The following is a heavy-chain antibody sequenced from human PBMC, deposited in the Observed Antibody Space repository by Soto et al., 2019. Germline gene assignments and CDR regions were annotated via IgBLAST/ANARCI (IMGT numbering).Heavy chain of an antibody. Sequence: ASVKVSCKASGYTFTGYYMHWVRQAPGQGLEWMGWINPNSGGTNYAQKFQGWVTMTRDTSISTAYMELSRLRSDDTAVYYCATWAGQVRDFGGPFDYWGQGTLVTVSS. CDR1: GYTFTGYY. V-gene: IGHV1-2*04. CDR3: ATWAGQVRDFGGPFDY. J-gene: IGHJ4*02. D-gene: IGHD4-17*01. CDR2: INPNSGGT.